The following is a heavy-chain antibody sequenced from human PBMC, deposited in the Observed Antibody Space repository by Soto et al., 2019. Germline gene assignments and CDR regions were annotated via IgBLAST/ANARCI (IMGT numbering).Heavy chain of an antibody. CDR1: GFTISGKKY. Sequence: DVQLVESGGGLIQPGESLRLSCAAFGFTISGKKYVAWVRQAPGKGLEWVSALYDIDGSFYADSVKGRFTTSSDSSKTTVYLQMNDLRTDDTAVYYCATWHEREHAYDVWGLGTTVTVSS. D-gene: IGHD1-1*01. J-gene: IGHJ3*01. CDR3: ATWHEREHAYDV. V-gene: IGHV3-53*01. CDR2: LYDIDGS.